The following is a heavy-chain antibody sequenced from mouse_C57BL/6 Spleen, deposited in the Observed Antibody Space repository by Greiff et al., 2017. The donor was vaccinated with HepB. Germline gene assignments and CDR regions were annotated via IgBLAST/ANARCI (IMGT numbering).Heavy chain of an antibody. CDR1: GYSITSGYY. CDR3: AREITTVVGYFDV. Sequence: DVKLQESGPGLVKPSQSLSLTCSVTGYSITSGYYWNWIRQFPGNKLEWMGYISYDGSNNYNPSLKNRISITRDTSKNQFFLKLNSVTTEDTATYYCAREITTVVGYFDVWGTGTTVTVSS. V-gene: IGHV3-6*01. CDR2: ISYDGSN. J-gene: IGHJ1*03. D-gene: IGHD1-1*01.